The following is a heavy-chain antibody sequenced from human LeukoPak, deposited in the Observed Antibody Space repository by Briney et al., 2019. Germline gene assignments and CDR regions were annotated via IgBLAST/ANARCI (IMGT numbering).Heavy chain of an antibody. V-gene: IGHV1-2*02. CDR2: INPNSGGT. D-gene: IGHD1/OR15-1a*01. Sequence: ASVKVSCKASGYTFTGYYMHWVRQAPGQGLEWMGWINPNSGGTNYAQKFQGRVTMTRDTSISTAYMELSRLRSDDTAVYYCARGISEIGTYYYYMDVWGKGTTVTVSS. CDR3: ARGISEIGTYYYYMDV. J-gene: IGHJ6*03. CDR1: GYTFTGYY.